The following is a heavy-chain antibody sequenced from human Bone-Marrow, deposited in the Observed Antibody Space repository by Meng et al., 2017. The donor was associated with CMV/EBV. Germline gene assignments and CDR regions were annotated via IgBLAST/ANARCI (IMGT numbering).Heavy chain of an antibody. D-gene: IGHD3-16*01. CDR2: ISSSGTTI. CDR1: GFIFSDYY. V-gene: IGHV3-11*01. Sequence: GGSLRLSCTASGFIFSDYYMSWVRQAPGKGLEWVSHISSSGTTIFHGDSVKGRFTISRDNAKKSLYLQMNSLRPDDTAVYYCARDGHLGGFDAFDIWGQRTTVTVSS. J-gene: IGHJ3*02. CDR3: ARDGHLGGFDAFDI.